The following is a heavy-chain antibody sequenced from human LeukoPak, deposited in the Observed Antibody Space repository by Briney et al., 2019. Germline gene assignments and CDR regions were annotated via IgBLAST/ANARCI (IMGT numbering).Heavy chain of an antibody. J-gene: IGHJ4*02. CDR2: INPNSGGT. Sequence: ASVKVSCKASGYTLTGYYMHWVRQAPGQGLEWMGWINPNSGGTNYAQKFQGRVTMTRDTSISTAYMELSRLRSDDTAVYYCARGGEAVPAAMSHYWGQGTLVTVSS. CDR1: GYTLTGYY. D-gene: IGHD2-2*01. V-gene: IGHV1-2*02. CDR3: ARGGEAVPAAMSHY.